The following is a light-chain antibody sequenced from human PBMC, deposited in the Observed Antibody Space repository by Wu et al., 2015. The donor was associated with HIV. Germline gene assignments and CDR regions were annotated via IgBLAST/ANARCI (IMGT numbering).Light chain of an antibody. V-gene: IGKV3-20*01. Sequence: EIVMTQSPATLSVSPGERATLSCRASQSVSSNYLVWYQQKPDQAPRLLIYGASSRATGIPDRFSGSGSGTDFTLTISRLEPEDFAVYYCQQYGSSILTFGGGTKVEIK. CDR3: QQYGSSILT. CDR1: QSVSSNY. J-gene: IGKJ4*01. CDR2: GAS.